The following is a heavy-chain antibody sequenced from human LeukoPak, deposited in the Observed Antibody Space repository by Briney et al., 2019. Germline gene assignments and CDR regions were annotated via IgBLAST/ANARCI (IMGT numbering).Heavy chain of an antibody. J-gene: IGHJ1*01. CDR2: IQNDGNNK. Sequence: GGALRLSCAASGFTFSSYGMHWVRQAPGKGLEWVALIQNDGNNKYYTDSVKGRFTISRDNSKNTLNLQMNSLRAEDTALYYCAKGHMTTDFQLWGQGTLVTVSS. CDR1: GFTFSSYG. D-gene: IGHD4-11*01. V-gene: IGHV3-30*02. CDR3: AKGHMTTDFQL.